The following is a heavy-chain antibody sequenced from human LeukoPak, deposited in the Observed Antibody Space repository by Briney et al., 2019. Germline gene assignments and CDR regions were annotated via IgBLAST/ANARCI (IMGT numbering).Heavy chain of an antibody. J-gene: IGHJ4*02. CDR3: AREIFGSGSYSDF. CDR1: GFSFDTYA. V-gene: IGHV3-33*01. D-gene: IGHD3-10*01. Sequence: GGSLRLSCAASGFSFDTYAMHWVRQAPGQGLEWVALIWHDGSHKFYSNSVRGQFTISRDNSKNTVYLQMNNLRPDDTAVYYCAREIFGSGSYSDFWGQGTLVTVSS. CDR2: IWHDGSHK.